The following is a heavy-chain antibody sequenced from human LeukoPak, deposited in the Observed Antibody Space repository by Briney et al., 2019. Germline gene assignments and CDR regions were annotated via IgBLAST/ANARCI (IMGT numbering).Heavy chain of an antibody. D-gene: IGHD3-3*01. CDR3: ARDTGTNYDFWSGYHPLNYYYGMDV. Sequence: GASVKVSCKASGGTFSSYAISWVRQAPGQGLEWMGGIIPIFGTANYAQKLQGRVTMTTDTSTSTAYMELRSLRSDDTAVYYCARDTGTNYDFWSGYHPLNYYYGMDVWGQGTTVTVSS. CDR1: GGTFSSYA. CDR2: IIPIFGTA. V-gene: IGHV1-69*05. J-gene: IGHJ6*02.